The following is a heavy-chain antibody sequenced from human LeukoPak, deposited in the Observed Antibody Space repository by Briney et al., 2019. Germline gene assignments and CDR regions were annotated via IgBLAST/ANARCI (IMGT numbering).Heavy chain of an antibody. CDR2: IQTDGGDK. V-gene: IGHV3-30*02. CDR1: GINFRASG. J-gene: IGHJ4*02. CDR3: AREGGTVVIGRFDY. D-gene: IGHD2-2*01. Sequence: GGSLRLSCAASGINFRASGMHWVRQAPGKGLEWVTFIQTDGGDKKYAASVAGRFTISRDNSKNTVYLHMSSLRPDDTALYYCAREGGTVVIGRFDYWGQGTLVTVSS.